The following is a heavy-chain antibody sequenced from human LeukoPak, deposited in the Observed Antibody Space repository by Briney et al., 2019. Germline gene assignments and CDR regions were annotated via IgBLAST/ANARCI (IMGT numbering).Heavy chain of an antibody. CDR1: GYSISSGYY. D-gene: IGHD3-10*01. CDR2: IYHSGST. CDR3: ARTSGSGSYYLDY. V-gene: IGHV4-38-2*01. Sequence: KSSETLSLTCAVSGYSISSGYYWGWIRQPPGKGLEWIGSIYHSGSTYYNPSLKSRVTISVDTSKNQFSLKLCSVTAADTAVYYCARTSGSGSYYLDYWGQGTLVTVSS. J-gene: IGHJ4*02.